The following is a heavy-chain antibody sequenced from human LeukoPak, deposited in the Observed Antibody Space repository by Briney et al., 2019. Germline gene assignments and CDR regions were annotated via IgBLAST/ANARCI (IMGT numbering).Heavy chain of an antibody. V-gene: IGHV1-46*01. Sequence: ASVKVSCEASGYTFTSYYMHWVRQAPGQGLEWMGIINPSGGSTSYAQKFQGRVTMTRDMSTSTVYMELSSLRSEDTAVYYCAREFMILGVWRDAFDIWGQGTMVTVSS. CDR2: INPSGGST. J-gene: IGHJ3*02. CDR3: AREFMILGVWRDAFDI. CDR1: GYTFTSYY. D-gene: IGHD3-22*01.